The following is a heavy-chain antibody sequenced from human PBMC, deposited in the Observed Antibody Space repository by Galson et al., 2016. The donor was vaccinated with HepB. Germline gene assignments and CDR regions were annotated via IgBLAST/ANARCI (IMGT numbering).Heavy chain of an antibody. J-gene: IGHJ5*02. Sequence: SVKVSCKASGYTFNNFDINWVRQASGQGLEWMGWVNPDSGNSGHAQMFQGRITLTMDTSINAAFMELSSLRLEDTAVYYCARVPTDCQRTTDCNEREGLVDPWGQGTLFTVSS. CDR2: VNPDSGNS. CDR1: GYTFNNFD. CDR3: ARVPTDCQRTTDCNEREGLVDP. V-gene: IGHV1-8*01. D-gene: IGHD2/OR15-2a*01.